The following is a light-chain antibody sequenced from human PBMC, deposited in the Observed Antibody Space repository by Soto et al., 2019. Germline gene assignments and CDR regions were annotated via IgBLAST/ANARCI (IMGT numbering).Light chain of an antibody. CDR2: DAS. CDR3: QQRSNWLLT. J-gene: IGKJ5*01. V-gene: IGKV3-11*01. CDR1: QSVSSY. Sequence: EIVLTQSPATLSLSPGERATLSCRASQSVSSYLAWYQQKPGQAPRLLIYDASNRATGIPARFSGGGSGTDFPLTISSLEPEDFAVYYCQQRSNWLLTFGQGTRLEMK.